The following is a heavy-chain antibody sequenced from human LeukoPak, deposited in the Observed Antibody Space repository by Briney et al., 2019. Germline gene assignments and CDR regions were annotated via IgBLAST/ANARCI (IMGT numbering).Heavy chain of an antibody. J-gene: IGHJ3*02. D-gene: IGHD5-18*01. CDR3: AKEHRGYSYVYSAGGSFDI. V-gene: IGHV3-23*01. CDR2: ISGSGDST. CDR1: RFTFSSYA. Sequence: GGSLRLSCAASRFTFSSYAMSWVRQAPGKGLEWVSAISGSGDSTYYADPVKGRFTISRDNSKNTVSLQMNSLRAEDTAIYYCAKEHRGYSYVYSAGGSFDIWGQGTMVTVSS.